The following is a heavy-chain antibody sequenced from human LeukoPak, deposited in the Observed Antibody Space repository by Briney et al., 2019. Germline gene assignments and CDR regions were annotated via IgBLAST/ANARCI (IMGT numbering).Heavy chain of an antibody. V-gene: IGHV1-8*03. CDR3: ARAQIHYYDSSGYSKGDAFDI. D-gene: IGHD3-22*01. CDR1: GYTFTSYD. Sequence: ASVKVSCKASGYTFTSYDINWVRQATGQGLEWMGWMNPNSGNTGYAQKFQGRVTITRNTSISTAYMELSSLRSEDTAVYYCARAQIHYYDSSGYSKGDAFDIWGQGTMVTVSS. J-gene: IGHJ3*02. CDR2: MNPNSGNT.